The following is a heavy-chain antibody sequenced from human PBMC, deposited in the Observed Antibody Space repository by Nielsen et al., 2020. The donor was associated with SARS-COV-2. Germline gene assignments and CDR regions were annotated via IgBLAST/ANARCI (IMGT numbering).Heavy chain of an antibody. J-gene: IGHJ5*02. D-gene: IGHD3-9*01. CDR3: ARDLLGAAYYDILTGYSDWFDP. Sequence: ASVKVSCKASGYTFTGYYMHWVRQAPGQGLEWMGRINPNSGGTNYAQKFQGWVTMTRDTSISTVYMELSRLRSDDTAVYYCARDLLGAAYYDILTGYSDWFDPWGQGTLVTVSS. CDR2: INPNSGGT. CDR1: GYTFTGYY. V-gene: IGHV1-2*04.